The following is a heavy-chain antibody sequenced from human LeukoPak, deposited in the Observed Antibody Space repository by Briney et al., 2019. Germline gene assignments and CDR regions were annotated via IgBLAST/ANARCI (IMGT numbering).Heavy chain of an antibody. D-gene: IGHD1-26*01. CDR3: VSREVGMSDN. CDR2: TRNKVNSYST. V-gene: IGHV3-72*01. Sequence: GGSLRLSCVVSGYTFSDHYMEWVRQAPGKGLEWVGRTRNKVNSYSTEYAASVKGRFTIWRDESKNSLYLQMNSLRTEDTALYYCVSREVGMSDNWGQGTVTTVSS. CDR1: GYTFSDHY. J-gene: IGHJ4*02.